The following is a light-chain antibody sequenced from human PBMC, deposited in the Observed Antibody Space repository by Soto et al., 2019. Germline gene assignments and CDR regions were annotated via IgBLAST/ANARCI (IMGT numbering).Light chain of an antibody. J-gene: IGKJ4*01. V-gene: IGKV1-9*01. CDR3: QQLNSYPLT. CDR2: AAS. Sequence: DIQLTQSAAFLSVSFGDRVTITWRASQGISSYLAWYQQKPGKAPKLLIYAASTLQSGVPSRFSGSGSGTEFTLTISSLQPEDFATYYCQQLNSYPLTFGGGTKWIS. CDR1: QGISSY.